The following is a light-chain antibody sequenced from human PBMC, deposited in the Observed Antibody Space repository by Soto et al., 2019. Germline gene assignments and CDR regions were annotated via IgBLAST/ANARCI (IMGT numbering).Light chain of an antibody. CDR1: QSISSW. Sequence: DIQMTQSPSTLSASVGDRVTITCRASQSISSWLAWFQQKPGKAPKLLIYKASSLHSGVPSRFSGSESGTEFNLTVSSMQPDDFATYYCQQYNHDSCAFGQGNKLEIK. CDR2: KAS. CDR3: QQYNHDSCA. V-gene: IGKV1-5*03. J-gene: IGKJ2*02.